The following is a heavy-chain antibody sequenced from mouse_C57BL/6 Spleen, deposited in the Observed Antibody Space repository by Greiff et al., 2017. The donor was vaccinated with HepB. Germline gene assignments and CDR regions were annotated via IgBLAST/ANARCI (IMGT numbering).Heavy chain of an antibody. CDR3: AREGGLPLNY. J-gene: IGHJ2*01. CDR2: IYPSDSET. D-gene: IGHD3-3*01. V-gene: IGHV1-61*01. CDR1: GYTFTSYW. Sequence: QVQLQQPGAELVRPGSSVKLSCKASGYTFTSYWMDWVKQRPGQGLEWIGNIYPSDSETHYNQKFKDKATLTVDKSSSTAYMQLSSLTSEDSAVYYCAREGGLPLNYWGQGTTLTVSS.